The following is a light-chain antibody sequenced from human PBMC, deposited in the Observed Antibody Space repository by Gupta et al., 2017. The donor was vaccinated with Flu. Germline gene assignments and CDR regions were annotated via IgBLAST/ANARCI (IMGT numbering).Light chain of an antibody. CDR3: SSYTSGTTVV. J-gene: IGLJ2*01. CDR2: EVS. V-gene: IGLV2-14*01. CDR1: SSDLGAYNY. Sequence: QSALTQPASVSGSPGQSITISCTGTSSDLGAYNYVHRYQQHPGKAPKFIIYEVSNRPSGVSHRFSGSKSGNTASLTISGLQAEDAADYCRSSYTSGTTVVFGGGTRVTV.